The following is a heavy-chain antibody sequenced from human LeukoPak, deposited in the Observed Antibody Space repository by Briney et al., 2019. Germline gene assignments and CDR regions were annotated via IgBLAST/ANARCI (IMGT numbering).Heavy chain of an antibody. D-gene: IGHD2-15*01. CDR1: GYTFASYG. CDR2: ITAYNGKT. CDR3: ARDSDCSGGSCHFDY. J-gene: IGHJ4*02. Sequence: ASVKVSCKASGYTFASYGISWVRQAPGQGLEWMGWITAYNGKTNYAQKLQGRVTMTTDTSTSTAYMELRRLRSDDTAVYYCARDSDCSGGSCHFDYWGQGTLVTVSS. V-gene: IGHV1-18*01.